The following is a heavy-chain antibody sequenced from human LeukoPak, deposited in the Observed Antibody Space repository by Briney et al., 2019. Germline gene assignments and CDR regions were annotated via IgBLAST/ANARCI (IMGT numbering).Heavy chain of an antibody. J-gene: IGHJ4*02. Sequence: SETLSLTCTVSGGSNSSFHWSWIRQPPGKGLEWIGYIHYRGNTIYNPSLRSRVTISVDTSKNQLSLKVRSVTAADTAVYYCARSRWLLMWGQGTLVTVSS. V-gene: IGHV4-59*01. CDR1: GGSNSSFH. CDR3: ARSRWLLM. D-gene: IGHD3-22*01. CDR2: IHYRGNT.